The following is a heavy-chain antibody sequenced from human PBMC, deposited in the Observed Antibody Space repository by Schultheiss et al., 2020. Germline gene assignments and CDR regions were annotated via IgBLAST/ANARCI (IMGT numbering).Heavy chain of an antibody. CDR3: ARYCSGGSCYNQIDAFDI. CDR1: GGSVSSGSYY. CDR2: IYYSGST. D-gene: IGHD2-15*01. J-gene: IGHJ3*02. V-gene: IGHV4-61*01. Sequence: SETLSLTCTVSGGSVSSGSYYWSWIRQPPGKGLEWIGYIYYSGSTNYNPSLKSRVTISVDTSKNQFSLKLSSVTAADTAVYYCARYCSGGSCYNQIDAFDIWGQGTMVTVSS.